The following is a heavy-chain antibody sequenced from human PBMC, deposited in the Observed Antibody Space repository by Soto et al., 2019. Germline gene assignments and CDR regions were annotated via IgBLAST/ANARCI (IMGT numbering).Heavy chain of an antibody. V-gene: IGHV3-30-3*01. CDR3: AHNYDFWSGYYSPYYYYGMDV. CDR1: GFTFSSYA. CDR2: ISYDGSNK. D-gene: IGHD3-3*01. Sequence: PGGSLRLSCAASGFTFSSYAMHWVRQAPGKGLEWVAVISYDGSNKYYADSVKGRFTISRDNSKNTLYLQMNSLRAEDTAVYYCAHNYDFWSGYYSPYYYYGMDVWGQGTTVNVPS. J-gene: IGHJ6*02.